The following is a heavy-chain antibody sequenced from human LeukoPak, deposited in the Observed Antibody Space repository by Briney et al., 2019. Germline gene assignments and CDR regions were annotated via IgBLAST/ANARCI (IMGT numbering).Heavy chain of an antibody. J-gene: IGHJ4*02. D-gene: IGHD3-10*01. CDR3: ARARAGRGSGSYWDY. V-gene: IGHV3-21*01. CDR1: GFTFSSYS. Sequence: GGSLRLSCAASGFTFSSYSMNWVRQAPGKGLEWVSSISSSSSYIYYADSVKGRFTISRDNAKNSLYLQMNSLRAEDTAVYYCARARAGRGSGSYWDYWGQGTLVTVSS. CDR2: ISSSSSYI.